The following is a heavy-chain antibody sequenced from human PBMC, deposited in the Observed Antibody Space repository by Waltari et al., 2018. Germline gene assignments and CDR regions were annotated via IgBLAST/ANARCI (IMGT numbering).Heavy chain of an antibody. D-gene: IGHD6-19*01. J-gene: IGHJ4*02. CDR1: GFTFRSNW. V-gene: IGHV3-7*04. Sequence: VQLVESGGGVVQPGRSLRLSCAASGFTFRSNWIAWVRQAPGRGLEWVANINQDGGETYYVDSVRGRFTISRDNARNSLYLQMDSLRDEDTALYYCARDRGWNTLDYWGQGTLVTVSS. CDR2: INQDGGET. CDR3: ARDRGWNTLDY.